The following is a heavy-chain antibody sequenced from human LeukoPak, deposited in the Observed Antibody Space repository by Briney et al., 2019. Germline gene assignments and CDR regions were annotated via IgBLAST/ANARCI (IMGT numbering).Heavy chain of an antibody. CDR3: ASYRGATRSDDAFDI. CDR2: IHYSGSP. V-gene: IGHV4-31*03. J-gene: IGHJ3*02. Sequence: PSQTLSLTCSVSGGSFSSGAYYWSWIRQLPGKGLEWIGYIHYSGSPYYNPSLKSRVSISVDTSKNQFSLKLSSVTAADTAVYYCASYRGATRSDDAFDIWGQGTMVTVSS. CDR1: GGSFSSGAYY. D-gene: IGHD3-10*01.